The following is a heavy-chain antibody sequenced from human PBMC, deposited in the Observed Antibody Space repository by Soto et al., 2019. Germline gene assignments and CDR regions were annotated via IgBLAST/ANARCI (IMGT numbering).Heavy chain of an antibody. V-gene: IGHV1-46*01. CDR2: INPDGGAT. CDR1: GYSFSTYH. Sequence: QVQLVQSGAEVKMPGTSVKVSCKASGYSFSTYHIHWVRQAPGQGLEWLGFINPDGGATNYAQKFQGRLRLTRETPTSTVSMELSRLGHDDTAVYYCARGDIVLVPASEGNWFDPWGQGTLVTVS. D-gene: IGHD2-2*01. J-gene: IGHJ5*02. CDR3: ARGDIVLVPASEGNWFDP.